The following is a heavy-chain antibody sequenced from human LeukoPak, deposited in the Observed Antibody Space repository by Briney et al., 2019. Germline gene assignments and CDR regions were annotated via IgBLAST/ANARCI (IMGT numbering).Heavy chain of an antibody. Sequence: SETLSLTCTVSGGSISSSYFYWGWIRQPPGKGLEWIGSINYSGYPQYNPSLKSRVTMSVDTSKNQFSLNLSSVTAADTAVYYCARHDTAIVTDYWGQGTLVTVSS. J-gene: IGHJ4*02. CDR3: ARHDTAIVTDY. CDR2: INYSGYP. D-gene: IGHD5-18*01. V-gene: IGHV4-39*01. CDR1: GGSISSSYFY.